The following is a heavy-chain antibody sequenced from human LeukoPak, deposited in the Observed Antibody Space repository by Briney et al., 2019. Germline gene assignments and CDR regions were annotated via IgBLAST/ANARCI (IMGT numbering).Heavy chain of an antibody. CDR1: GFTFSTYA. D-gene: IGHD6-19*01. V-gene: IGHV3-7*02. Sequence: PGGSLRLSCAASGFTFSTYAMSWVRQAPGKGLEWVANIKKDGSQTYYEDSVKGRFTISRDNAKNLLYLQMNSLRAEDTAVYYCAGGTGWIFDHWGQGTLVTVSS. CDR3: AGGTGWIFDH. CDR2: IKKDGSQT. J-gene: IGHJ4*02.